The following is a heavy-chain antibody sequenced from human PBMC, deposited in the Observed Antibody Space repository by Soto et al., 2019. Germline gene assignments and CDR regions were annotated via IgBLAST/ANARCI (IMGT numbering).Heavy chain of an antibody. Sequence: PGGSLRLSCAASGFSFGSYALSWVRQAPGKGLEWVSTISGSDGKTFYADSVKGRFSISRDTSQNTLYLQMNSLRADDTAIYYCARWSYLDYWGQGTQVTVS. CDR2: ISGSDGKT. J-gene: IGHJ4*02. CDR1: GFSFGSYA. V-gene: IGHV3-23*01. D-gene: IGHD3-3*01. CDR3: ARWSYLDY.